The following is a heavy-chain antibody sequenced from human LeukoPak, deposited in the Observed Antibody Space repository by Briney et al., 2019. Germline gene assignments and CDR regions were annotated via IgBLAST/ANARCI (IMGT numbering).Heavy chain of an antibody. CDR2: ISGSGGST. D-gene: IGHD5-18*01. CDR3: AKGVGTAVVPHYFDY. V-gene: IGHV3-23*01. J-gene: IGHJ4*02. CDR1: GFTFSSYA. Sequence: GGSLRLSCAASGFTFSSYAMSWVRQAPGKGLEWVSGISGSGGSTYYADSVKGRFTISRDNSKNTLYLQMNSLRAEDTAVYYCAKGVGTAVVPHYFDYWGQGTLVTVSS.